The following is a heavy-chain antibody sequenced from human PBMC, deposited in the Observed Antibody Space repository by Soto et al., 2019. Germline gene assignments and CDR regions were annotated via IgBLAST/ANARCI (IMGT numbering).Heavy chain of an antibody. D-gene: IGHD6-19*01. CDR1: GGSISSGDYY. J-gene: IGHJ4*01. Sequence: PLETLSLTCTVSGGSISSGDYYWSWIRQPPGKGLEWIGYIYYSGSTYYNPSLKSRVTISVDTSKNQFSLKLSSVTAAETAVYCCDGGQYSSGWYGGIRIDYWGDGTLVTVSS. V-gene: IGHV4-30-4*01. CDR2: IYYSGST. CDR3: DGGQYSSGWYGGIRIDY.